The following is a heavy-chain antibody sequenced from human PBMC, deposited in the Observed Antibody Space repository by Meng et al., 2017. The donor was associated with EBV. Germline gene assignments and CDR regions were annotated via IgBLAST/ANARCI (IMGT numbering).Heavy chain of an antibody. CDR2: LIPMVGAP. V-gene: IGHV1-69*01. J-gene: IGHJ4*02. D-gene: IGHD3-10*01. CDR3: ASESGRGFTPDY. CDR1: GGTFRSDA. Sequence: QWQLLQSGAEVKKPGSSVKVSCRTSGGTFRSDAVSWVRQAPGQGLEWMGGLIPMVGAPHYAQKFQGRVTIIADESTSTHSMELNSLRSEDTAMYYCASESGRGFTPDYWGQGTLVTVSS.